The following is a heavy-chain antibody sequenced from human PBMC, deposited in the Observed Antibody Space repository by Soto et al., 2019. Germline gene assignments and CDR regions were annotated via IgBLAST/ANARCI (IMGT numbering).Heavy chain of an antibody. V-gene: IGHV3-11*01. CDR3: ARDGTEYYGEYYDY. Sequence: QVQLVESGGGLVKPGGSLRLSCATSGFTFSDYYVSWIRQAPGKGLEWVSYIGSRGNTKYYADSVKGRFTISRDNAKNSLYLQMNSLRADDTAVYYCARDGTEYYGEYYDYWGQGALVTVSS. CDR1: GFTFSDYY. J-gene: IGHJ4*02. CDR2: IGSRGNTK. D-gene: IGHD4-17*01.